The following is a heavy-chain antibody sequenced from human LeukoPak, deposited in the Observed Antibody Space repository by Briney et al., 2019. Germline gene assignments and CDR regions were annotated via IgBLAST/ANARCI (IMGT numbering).Heavy chain of an antibody. J-gene: IGHJ6*03. D-gene: IGHD3-10*01. CDR2: IIPIFGTA. CDR3: ARERFGELLGYYYYYMDV. Sequence: SVKVSCKASGGTFSSYAISWVRQAPGQELEWMGRIIPIFGTANYAQKFQGRVTITADKSTSTAYMELSSLRSEDTAVYYCARERFGELLGYYYYYMDVWGKGTTVTVSS. CDR1: GGTFSSYA. V-gene: IGHV1-69*06.